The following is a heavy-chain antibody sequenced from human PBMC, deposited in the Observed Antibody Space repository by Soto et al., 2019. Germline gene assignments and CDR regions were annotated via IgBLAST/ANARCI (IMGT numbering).Heavy chain of an antibody. CDR3: ARGGAWFGEDY. V-gene: IGHV2-5*02. CDR1: GFSLSTSGVG. D-gene: IGHD3-10*01. Sequence: QITLKESGPTLVKPTQTLTLTCTFSGFSLSTSGVGVGWIRQPPGKALEWLALIYWDDDKRYSPSLKSRLTTTKDPSISTACMELRSLRAEDTAVYYCARGGAWFGEDYWGQGTLVTVSS. J-gene: IGHJ4*02. CDR2: IYWDDDK.